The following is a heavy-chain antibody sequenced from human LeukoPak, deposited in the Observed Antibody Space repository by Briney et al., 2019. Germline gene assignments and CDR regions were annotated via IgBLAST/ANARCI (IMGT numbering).Heavy chain of an antibody. CDR1: GGSISRYY. J-gene: IGHJ5*02. D-gene: IGHD5-12*01. CDR2: FNHSGSP. V-gene: IGHV4-34*01. CDR3: ARGQDRGYSADEVATRFDP. Sequence: SETLSLTCTVSGGSISRYYWSWIRQPPGKGLEWIGEFNHSGSPNYNPSLKSRVTISVDPSKNQSSLNLSSVTAADTAVYYCARGQDRGYSADEVATRFDPWGQGTLVTVSS.